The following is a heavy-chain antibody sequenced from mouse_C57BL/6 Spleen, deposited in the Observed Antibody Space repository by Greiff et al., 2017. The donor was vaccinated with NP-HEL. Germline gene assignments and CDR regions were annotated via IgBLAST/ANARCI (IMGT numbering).Heavy chain of an antibody. Sequence: QVQLKESGPELVKPGASVKISCKASGYSFTSYYIHWVKQRPGQGLEWIGWIYPGSGNTKYNEKFKGKATLTADTSSSTAYMQLSSLTSEDSAVYYCARGGDGYYVGGDYWGQGTTLTVSS. CDR1: GYSFTSYY. CDR3: ARGGDGYYVGGDY. V-gene: IGHV1-66*01. D-gene: IGHD2-3*01. J-gene: IGHJ2*01. CDR2: IYPGSGNT.